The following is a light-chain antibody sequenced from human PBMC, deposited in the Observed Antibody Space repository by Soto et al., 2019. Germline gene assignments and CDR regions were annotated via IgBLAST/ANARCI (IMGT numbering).Light chain of an antibody. Sequence: QSVLTQPPSASGTPGQRVTISCSGSSSNIGSNPVNWYQQLPGTAPKLLIYSDDHRSSGVPDRFSGSKSGTSASLAIDGLQSEDEADYYCASWDDSLGGDWVFGGGTKVTAL. CDR2: SDD. CDR3: ASWDDSLGGDWV. CDR1: SSNIGSNP. V-gene: IGLV1-44*01. J-gene: IGLJ3*02.